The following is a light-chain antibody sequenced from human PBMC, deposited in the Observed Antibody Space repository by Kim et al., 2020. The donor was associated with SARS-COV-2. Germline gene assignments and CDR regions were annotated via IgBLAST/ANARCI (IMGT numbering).Light chain of an antibody. CDR1: QIVSSTY. J-gene: IGKJ5*01. V-gene: IGKV3-20*01. CDR2: AAS. Sequence: EIVLTQSPGTLSLSPGERATLSCRASQIVSSTYLAWYQQKVGQAPRLLIYAASSRATGIPDRFSGSGSGTDFTLTISILEPEDFAVYYCQHDDSSPPFITFGQGTRLEIK. CDR3: QHDDSSPPFIT.